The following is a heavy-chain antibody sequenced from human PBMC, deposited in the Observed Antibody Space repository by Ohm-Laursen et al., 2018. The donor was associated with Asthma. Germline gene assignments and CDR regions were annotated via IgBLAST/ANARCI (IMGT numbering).Heavy chain of an antibody. Sequence: LRLSCAASGLTFSSYSMHWVRQAPGQGLEWVSSISSSSSYIYYADSVKCRFTTSRDNAENSVFLQMNSLRAEDTAIYYCVRDARFAFHFWGQGTMVTVSS. CDR1: GLTFSSYS. CDR2: ISSSSSYI. V-gene: IGHV3-21*01. CDR3: VRDARFAFHF. J-gene: IGHJ3*01.